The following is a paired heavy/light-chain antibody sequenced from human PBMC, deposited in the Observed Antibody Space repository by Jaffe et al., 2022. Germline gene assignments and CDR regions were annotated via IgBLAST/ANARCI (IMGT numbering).Heavy chain of an antibody. Sequence: QVQLQESGPGLVKPSGTLSLTCAVSGGSISSSNWWSWIRQPPGKGLEWIGEIYHSGSTNYNPSLKSRVTISVDKSKNQFSLKLSSVTAADTAVYYCARTRTGDYYDTPGLRNAFDIWGQGTMVTVSS. CDR1: GGSISSSNW. CDR2: IYHSGST. D-gene: IGHD3-22*01. J-gene: IGHJ3*02. V-gene: IGHV4-4*02. CDR3: ARTRTGDYYDTPGLRNAFDI.
Light chain of an antibody. Sequence: QSALTQPASVSGSPGQSITISCTGTSSDVGSYNLVSWYQQHPGKAPKLMIYEGSKRPSGVSNRFSGSKSGNTASLTISGLQAEDEADYYCCSYAGSSTYVVFGGGTKLTVL. CDR1: SSDVGSYNL. J-gene: IGLJ2*01. CDR2: EGS. CDR3: CSYAGSSTYVV. V-gene: IGLV2-23*01.